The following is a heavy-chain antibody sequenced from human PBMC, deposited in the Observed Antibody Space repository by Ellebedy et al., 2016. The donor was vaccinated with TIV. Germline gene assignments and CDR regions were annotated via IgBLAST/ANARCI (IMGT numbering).Heavy chain of an antibody. CDR3: ARTGTYDILTADY. Sequence: AASVKVSCKASGGTFSSYAISWVRQAPGQGLEWMGGIIPIFGTANYAQKFQGRVTITADESTSTAYMELSSLRSEDTAVYYCARTGTYDILTADYWGQGTLVTVSS. J-gene: IGHJ4*02. CDR1: GGTFSSYA. D-gene: IGHD3-9*01. V-gene: IGHV1-69*13. CDR2: IIPIFGTA.